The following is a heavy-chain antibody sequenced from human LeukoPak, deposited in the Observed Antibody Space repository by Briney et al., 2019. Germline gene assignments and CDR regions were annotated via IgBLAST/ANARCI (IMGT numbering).Heavy chain of an antibody. Sequence: SETLSLTCAVYGVSFSGYYWSWIRQPPGKGLEWIGEINHSGSTNYNPSLKSRVTISVDTSKNQFSLKLSSVTAADTAVYYCARGTLVVVAATDYYYYYMDVWGKGTTVTVSS. CDR3: ARGTLVVVAATDYYYYYMDV. D-gene: IGHD2-15*01. J-gene: IGHJ6*03. CDR2: INHSGST. CDR1: GVSFSGYY. V-gene: IGHV4-34*01.